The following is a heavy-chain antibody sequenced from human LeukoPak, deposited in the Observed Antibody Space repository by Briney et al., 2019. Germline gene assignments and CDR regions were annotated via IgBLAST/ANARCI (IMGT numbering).Heavy chain of an antibody. CDR3: AKEYGYTYGEFDY. D-gene: IGHD5-18*01. Sequence: GGSLRLSCAASGFTFSNYAMSWVRQAPGKGLEWVSAINDSGGSTYYADSVKGRFTISRDNSKNTLYLQMNSLRAEDTAVYYCAKEYGYTYGEFDYWGQGTLVTVSS. CDR2: INDSGGST. CDR1: GFTFSNYA. J-gene: IGHJ4*02. V-gene: IGHV3-23*01.